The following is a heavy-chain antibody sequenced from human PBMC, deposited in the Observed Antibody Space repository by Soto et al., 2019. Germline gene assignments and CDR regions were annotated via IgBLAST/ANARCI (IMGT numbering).Heavy chain of an antibody. CDR3: ARGGGYYYDSSGYYPDGMDV. J-gene: IGHJ6*02. V-gene: IGHV3-33*01. CDR1: GFTFSSYG. D-gene: IGHD3-22*01. Sequence: GGSLRLSCAASGFTFSSYGMHWVRQAPGKGLEWVAVIWYDGSNKYYADSVKGRFTISRDNSKNTLYLQMNSLRAEDTAVYYCARGGGYYYDSSGYYPDGMDVWGQGTTVTVSS. CDR2: IWYDGSNK.